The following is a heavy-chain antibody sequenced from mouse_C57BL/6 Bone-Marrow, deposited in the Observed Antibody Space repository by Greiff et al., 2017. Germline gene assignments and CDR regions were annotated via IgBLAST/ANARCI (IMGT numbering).Heavy chain of an antibody. Sequence: QVQLKQSGAELVRPGASVTLSCKASGYTFTDYEMHWVKQTPVHGLEWIGAIDPETGGTAYNQKFKGKAILTADKPSSTAYMERRSLTSEDSAVYYCTRNDYDPMGYWGKGTSVTVSS. V-gene: IGHV1-15*01. CDR1: GYTFTDYE. D-gene: IGHD2-4*01. CDR2: IDPETGGT. J-gene: IGHJ4*01. CDR3: TRNDYDPMGY.